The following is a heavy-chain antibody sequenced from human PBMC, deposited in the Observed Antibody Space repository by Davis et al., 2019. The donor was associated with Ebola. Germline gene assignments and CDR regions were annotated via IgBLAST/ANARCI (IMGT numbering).Heavy chain of an antibody. D-gene: IGHD6-6*01. V-gene: IGHV4-4*02. CDR1: GGSISSSNW. CDR2: INHSGST. J-gene: IGHJ6*02. CDR3: ARRTYSSSSRPFYYYYYGMDV. Sequence: SETLSLTCAVSGGSISSSNWWSWVRQPPGKGLEWIGEINHSGSTNYNPSLKSRVTISVDTSKNQFSLKLSSVTAADTAVYYCARRTYSSSSRPFYYYYYGMDVWGQGTTVTVSS.